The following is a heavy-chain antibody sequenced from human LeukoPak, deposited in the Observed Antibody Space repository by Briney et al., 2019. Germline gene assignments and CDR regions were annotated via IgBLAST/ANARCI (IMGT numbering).Heavy chain of an antibody. D-gene: IGHD5-18*01. V-gene: IGHV4-59*12. Sequence: SETLSLTCTVSGGSISSYCWSWIRQPPGKGLEWIGYIYYSGSTNYNPSLKSRVTISVDTSKNQFSLKLSSVTAADTAVYYCARDYQGGYGDKTVDYWGQGTLVTVSS. CDR3: ARDYQGGYGDKTVDY. J-gene: IGHJ4*02. CDR2: IYYSGST. CDR1: GGSISSYC.